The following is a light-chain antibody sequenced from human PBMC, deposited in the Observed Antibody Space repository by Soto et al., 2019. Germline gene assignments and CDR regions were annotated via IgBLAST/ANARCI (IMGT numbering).Light chain of an antibody. CDR3: CSYAGSSPVV. J-gene: IGLJ2*01. V-gene: IGLV2-23*01. CDR2: EGS. Sequence: QSVLTQPASVSGSPGQSITISCTGTSSDVGSYNLVSWYQQHPGKAPKLMIYEGSKRPSGVSNRFSGSKSGNTASLTISGLQAEYEADYYCCSYAGSSPVVFGGGTKLTVL. CDR1: SSDVGSYNL.